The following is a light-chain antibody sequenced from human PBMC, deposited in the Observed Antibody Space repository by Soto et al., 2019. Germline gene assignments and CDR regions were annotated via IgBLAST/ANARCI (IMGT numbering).Light chain of an antibody. CDR2: GAS. J-gene: IGKJ4*01. V-gene: IGKV3D-15*01. CDR3: LQDYSFPLT. CDR1: QSINSD. Sequence: EIVMTQSPATLSVPPGETTRLSCRASQSINSDVAWYQQKVGQTTRLLIHGASTRATGIAARVSGSGAGTDVSLTISSLQPEDSATYYCLQDYSFPLTFGGGTKVDIK.